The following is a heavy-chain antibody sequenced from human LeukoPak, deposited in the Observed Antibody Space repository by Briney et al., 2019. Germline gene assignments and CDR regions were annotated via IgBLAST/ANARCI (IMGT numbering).Heavy chain of an antibody. CDR3: ASSRRTYWYFDL. CDR2: IIGSSGDT. J-gene: IGHJ2*01. V-gene: IGHV3-23*01. Sequence: GGSLRLSCAASGFSLTNFAMSWVRQAPGKGLEWVSLIIGSSGDTFYADSVKGRFTISSDNSKNTLYLQMNSLRAEDTAVYYCASSRRTYWYFDLWGRGTLVTVS. CDR1: GFSLTNFA.